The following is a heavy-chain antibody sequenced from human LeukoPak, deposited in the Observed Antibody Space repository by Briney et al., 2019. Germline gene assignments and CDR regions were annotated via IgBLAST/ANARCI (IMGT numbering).Heavy chain of an antibody. CDR3: ARARLRGLVGY. CDR2: INHSGST. CDR1: GLTFSNYA. D-gene: IGHD2-15*01. J-gene: IGHJ4*02. V-gene: IGHV4-34*09. Sequence: LRLSCAASGLTFSNYAMSWVRQPPGKGLEWIGEINHSGSTNYNPSLKSRVTISVDTSKNQFSLKLSSVTAADTAVYYCARARLRGLVGYWGQGTLVTVSS.